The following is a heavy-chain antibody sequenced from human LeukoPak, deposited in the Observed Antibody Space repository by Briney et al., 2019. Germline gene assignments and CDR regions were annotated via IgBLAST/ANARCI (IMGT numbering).Heavy chain of an antibody. CDR1: GFTFSSYS. D-gene: IGHD3-22*01. CDR2: ISSSSSYI. Sequence: GGSLRLSCAASGFTFSSYSMNWVRQAPGKGLEWVSSISSSSSYIYYADSVKGRFTIYRDNAKNSLYLQMNSLRAEDTAVYYCARDFPASNYYDSSGYGYWGQGTLVTVSS. J-gene: IGHJ4*02. CDR3: ARDFPASNYYDSSGYGY. V-gene: IGHV3-21*01.